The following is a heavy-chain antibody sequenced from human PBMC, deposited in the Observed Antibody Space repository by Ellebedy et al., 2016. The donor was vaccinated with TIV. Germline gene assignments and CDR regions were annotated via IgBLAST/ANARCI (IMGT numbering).Heavy chain of an antibody. J-gene: IGHJ4*02. CDR2: IYPYSGDT. CDR1: GYTFTAYH. Sequence: ASVKVSCKTSGYTFTAYHIHWVRQAPGQGLEWMGWIYPYSGDTTYAQKFQGRVTMTSDTSTTAAYMELNSLRYDDTAVYYCATLPYISRSSAYWGQGTLVTISS. D-gene: IGHD3-16*01. CDR3: ATLPYISRSSAY. V-gene: IGHV1-2*02.